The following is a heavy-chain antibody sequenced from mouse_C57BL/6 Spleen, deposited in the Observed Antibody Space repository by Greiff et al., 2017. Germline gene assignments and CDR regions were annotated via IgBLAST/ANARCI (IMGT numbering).Heavy chain of an antibody. V-gene: IGHV3-6*01. CDR2: ISYDGSN. Sequence: EVKLQESGPGLVKPSQSLSLTCSVTGYSITSGYYWNWIRQFPGNKLEWMGYISYDGSNNYNPSLKNRISITRDTSKNQFFLKLNSVTTEDTATYYCARDRLDWGQGTTLTVSS. D-gene: IGHD2-2*01. CDR1: GYSITSGYY. J-gene: IGHJ2*01. CDR3: ARDRLD.